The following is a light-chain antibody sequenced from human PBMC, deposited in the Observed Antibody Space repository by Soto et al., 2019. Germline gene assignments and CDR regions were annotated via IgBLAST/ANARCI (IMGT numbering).Light chain of an antibody. CDR3: QQYNSYWT. Sequence: GDRVTITCRASQGISSALAWYQQKPGKAPKPLIYKASSLESGVPSRFSGSGSGTEFTLTISSLQPDDFATYYCQQYNSYWTFGQGTKVDIK. V-gene: IGKV1-5*03. CDR2: KAS. CDR1: QGISSA. J-gene: IGKJ1*01.